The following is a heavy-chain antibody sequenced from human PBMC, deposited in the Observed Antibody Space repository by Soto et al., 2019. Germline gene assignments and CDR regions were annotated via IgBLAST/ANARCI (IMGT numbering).Heavy chain of an antibody. CDR3: TTGYCSSTSCSDGYFDL. V-gene: IGHV3-15*07. D-gene: IGHD2-2*01. J-gene: IGHJ2*01. CDR2: IKSKTDGGTT. CDR1: GFTFSNAW. Sequence: EVQLVESGGGLVKPGGSLRLSCAASGFTFSNAWMNWVRQAPGKGLEWVGRIKSKTDGGTTDYAAPVKGRFTISRDDSKNTLYLQMNSLKTEDTAVYYCTTGYCSSTSCSDGYFDLWGRGTLVTVSS.